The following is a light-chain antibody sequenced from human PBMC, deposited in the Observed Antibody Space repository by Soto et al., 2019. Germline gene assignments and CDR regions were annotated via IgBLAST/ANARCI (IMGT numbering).Light chain of an antibody. CDR3: TSYTDSGNYV. CDR2: EVR. J-gene: IGLJ1*01. CDR1: RSDVGGYNY. V-gene: IGLV2-14*01. Sequence: QSVLTQPASVSGSPGQSITISCTGTRSDVGGYNYVSWYQQHPGKVPKVLIYEVRNRPSGVSNRFSGSKSGNTASLTISRLQTEDEADYYCTSYTDSGNYVFGTGTKLTVL.